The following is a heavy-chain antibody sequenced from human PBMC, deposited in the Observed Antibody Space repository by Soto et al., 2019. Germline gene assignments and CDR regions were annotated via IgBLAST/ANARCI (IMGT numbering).Heavy chain of an antibody. J-gene: IGHJ6*02. V-gene: IGHV3-23*01. CDR2: ISGGGGNI. Sequence: EVQLLESGGGLVQPGGSLRLSCTASGFTFSNYALTWVRQAPGKGPEWVSGISGGGGNIFYANSVKGRFTISRDNYKKTLLLQRNSLRDEDTAVYYCANSRGTHCGFDVWGQGTSVTVSS. CDR3: ANSRGTHCGFDV. CDR1: GFTFSNYA.